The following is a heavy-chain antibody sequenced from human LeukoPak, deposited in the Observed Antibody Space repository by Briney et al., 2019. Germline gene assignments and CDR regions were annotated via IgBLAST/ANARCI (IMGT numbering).Heavy chain of an antibody. J-gene: IGHJ3*02. V-gene: IGHV3-21*01. D-gene: IGHD4-11*01. CDR2: VTYSGGNT. CDR1: GFTFTSYG. Sequence: GETLRLSCEASGFTFTSYGMSWFRQAPGKGLEWVSSVTYSGGNTYYADSVKGRFTISRDNARNSLYLQMNSLRAGDTAVYYCARGYSNYGYAFDIWGQGTMVTVSS. CDR3: ARGYSNYGYAFDI.